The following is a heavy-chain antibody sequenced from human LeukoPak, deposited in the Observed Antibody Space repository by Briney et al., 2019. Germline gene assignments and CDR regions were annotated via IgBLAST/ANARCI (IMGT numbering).Heavy chain of an antibody. CDR2: IYHSGST. CDR3: ARRPISTGIDY. V-gene: IGHV4-38-2*01. J-gene: IGHJ4*02. Sequence: KPSETLSLTCAVSGFSISSGYYWDWIRQPPGKGLEWIGNIYHSGSTYYNPSLKSRVTISVDTSKNQFSLKLTSVTAADTAVYYCARRPISTGIDYWGQGTLVTVSS. CDR1: GFSISSGYY. D-gene: IGHD1-1*01.